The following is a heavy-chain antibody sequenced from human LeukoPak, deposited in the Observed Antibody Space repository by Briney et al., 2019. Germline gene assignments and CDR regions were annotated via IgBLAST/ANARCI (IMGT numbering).Heavy chain of an antibody. CDR1: GGSISSGDYY. CDR3: ARRQNPYYYGMDV. Sequence: SETLFLTCTVSGGSISSGDYYWSWIRQPPGKGLEWIGYIYYSGSTYYNPSLKSRVTISVDTSKNQFSLRLSSVTAADTAVYYCARRQNPYYYGMDVWGQGTTVTVSS. CDR2: IYYSGST. J-gene: IGHJ6*02. V-gene: IGHV4-30-4*01.